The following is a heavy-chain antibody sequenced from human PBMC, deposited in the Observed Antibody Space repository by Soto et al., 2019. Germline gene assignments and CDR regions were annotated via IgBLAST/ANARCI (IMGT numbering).Heavy chain of an antibody. J-gene: IGHJ6*02. D-gene: IGHD1-26*01. CDR2: ISGSGGST. Sequence: GGSLRLSCAASGFTFSSYAMSWVRQAPGKGLEWVSAISGSGGSTYYADPVKGRITISRDNSKNTLYLQMNSLRAEDTAVYYCAKDCVGATPYYYGMDVWGQGTTVTVSS. V-gene: IGHV3-23*01. CDR1: GFTFSSYA. CDR3: AKDCVGATPYYYGMDV.